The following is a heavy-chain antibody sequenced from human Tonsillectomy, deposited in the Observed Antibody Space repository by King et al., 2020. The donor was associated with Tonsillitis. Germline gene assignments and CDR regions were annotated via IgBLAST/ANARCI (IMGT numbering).Heavy chain of an antibody. D-gene: IGHD1-14*01. V-gene: IGHV3-7*03. CDR2: IKQDGSEK. Sequence: VQLVESGGGLVQPGGSLRLSCAASGFTFSSYWMTWVRQAPGTGLEWVANIKQDGSEKYYVDSVKGRFAISRDNAKNSLYLQMNSLRAEDTAVYYCARDTGYDYSMDVWGKGTTVTVSS. CDR3: ARDTGYDYSMDV. J-gene: IGHJ6*03. CDR1: GFTFSSYW.